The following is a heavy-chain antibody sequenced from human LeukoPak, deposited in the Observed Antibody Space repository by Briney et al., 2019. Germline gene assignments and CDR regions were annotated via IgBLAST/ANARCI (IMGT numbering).Heavy chain of an antibody. Sequence: GGSLRLSCAASGFTFSRYGMVWVRQAPGKGLEYVSGITSNGGTTYYGNSEKGRFTISRDNSKDTLYLQMGSLRTEDMAVYYCARGIRWASDYWGQGTLVTVAS. CDR1: GFTFSRYG. V-gene: IGHV3-64*01. CDR2: ITSNGGTT. CDR3: ARGIRWASDY. J-gene: IGHJ4*02. D-gene: IGHD4-23*01.